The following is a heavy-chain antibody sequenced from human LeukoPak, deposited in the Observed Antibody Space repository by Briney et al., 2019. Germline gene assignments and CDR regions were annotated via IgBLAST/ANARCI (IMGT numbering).Heavy chain of an antibody. CDR2: INHSGST. V-gene: IGHV4-34*01. CDR1: GGSFSGYY. Sequence: SETLSLTCAVYGGSFSGYYWSWIRQPPGKGLEWIGEINHSGSTSYNPSLKSRVTISVDTSKNQFSLKLSSVTAADTAVYYCATESIAAAGTVIYFDYWGQGTLVTVSS. CDR3: ATESIAAAGTVIYFDY. J-gene: IGHJ4*02. D-gene: IGHD6-13*01.